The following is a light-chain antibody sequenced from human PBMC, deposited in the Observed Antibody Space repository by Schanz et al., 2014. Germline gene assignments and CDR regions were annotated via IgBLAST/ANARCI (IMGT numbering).Light chain of an antibody. J-gene: IGLJ3*02. CDR1: SSTIGSNY. V-gene: IGLV1-47*02. Sequence: QSVLTQPPSVSGTPGQRVTISCSGSSSTIGSNYVYWYQQLPGTAPKLLIYSNDQRPAGVPDRFSGSRSGTSASLTISGLRSGDAADYYCAAWDDSLNGWVFGGGTKLTVL. CDR2: SND. CDR3: AAWDDSLNGWV.